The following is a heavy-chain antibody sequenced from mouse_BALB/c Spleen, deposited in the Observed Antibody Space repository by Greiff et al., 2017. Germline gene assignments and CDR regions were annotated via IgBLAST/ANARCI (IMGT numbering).Heavy chain of an antibody. D-gene: IGHD3-2*01. CDR2: INPYNDGT. CDR3: AKGDSSGLFAY. CDR1: GYTFTSYV. Sequence: EVQLQQSGPELVKPGASVKMSCKASGYTFTSYVMHWVKQKPGQGLEWIGYINPYNDGTKYNEKFKGKATLTSDKSSSTAYMELSSLTSEDSAVYYCAKGDSSGLFAYWGQGTLVTVSA. V-gene: IGHV1-14*01. J-gene: IGHJ3*01.